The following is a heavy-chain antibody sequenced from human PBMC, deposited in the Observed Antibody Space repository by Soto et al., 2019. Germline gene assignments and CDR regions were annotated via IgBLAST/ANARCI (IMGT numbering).Heavy chain of an antibody. J-gene: IGHJ4*02. CDR1: EFTFSTYW. D-gene: IGHD6-19*01. Sequence: EVQLVESGGGLVKPGGSLRLSCVVSEFTFSTYWITWVRQAPGKGLEWVANIEKDGGEKNYLESVRGRFTISRDNAKKSLLLEMNSLRAEDTAVYYCAGGSGWESDSWGQGTLVTVSS. V-gene: IGHV3-7*05. CDR2: IEKDGGEK. CDR3: AGGSGWESDS.